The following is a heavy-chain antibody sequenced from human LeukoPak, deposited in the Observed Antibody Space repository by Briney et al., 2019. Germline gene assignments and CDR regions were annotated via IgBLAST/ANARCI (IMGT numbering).Heavy chain of an antibody. V-gene: IGHV3-43D*03. Sequence: GGSLRLSCVASGFTFDDFAMHWVRQVPGKGLEWVSLISWDGTSTYYADSVKDRFTISRDNSKNSLYLQMNSLSIEDSALYYCAKDLLYSGSPGYFDQWGQGTLVTVSS. D-gene: IGHD3-22*01. CDR3: AKDLLYSGSPGYFDQ. CDR1: GFTFDDFA. J-gene: IGHJ4*02. CDR2: ISWDGTST.